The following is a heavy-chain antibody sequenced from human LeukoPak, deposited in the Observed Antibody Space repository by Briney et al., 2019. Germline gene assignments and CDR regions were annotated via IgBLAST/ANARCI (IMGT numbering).Heavy chain of an antibody. J-gene: IGHJ5*02. CDR2: ISGSGSST. V-gene: IGHV3-23*01. D-gene: IGHD2-2*01. CDR3: AKDLPITSIVVVPAAAINWFDP. CDR1: GFTFSSYA. Sequence: PGGSLRLSCAASGFTFSSYAMSWVSQAPRKGLELVSAISGSGSSTYYAESVKGRFTISRDNSKNTLYLQMNRLRAEDTAVYYCAKDLPITSIVVVPAAAINWFDPWGQGTLVTVSS.